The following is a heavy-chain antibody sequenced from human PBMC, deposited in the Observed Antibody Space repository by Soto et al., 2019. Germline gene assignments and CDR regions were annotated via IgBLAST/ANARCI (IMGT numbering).Heavy chain of an antibody. J-gene: IGHJ4*02. CDR1: GFTFSSYS. V-gene: IGHV3-23*01. D-gene: IGHD3-22*01. CDR3: AKVNYYDSSAERGRRVFYFDY. CDR2: ISGSGGST. Sequence: PGGSLRLSCAASGFTFSSYSMSWVRQAPGKGLEWVSAISGSGGSTYYADSVKGRFTISRDNSKNTLYLQMNSLRAEDTAVYYCAKVNYYDSSAERGRRVFYFDYWGQGTLVTVSS.